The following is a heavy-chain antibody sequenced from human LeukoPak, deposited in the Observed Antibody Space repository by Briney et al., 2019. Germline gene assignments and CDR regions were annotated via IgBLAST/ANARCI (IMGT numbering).Heavy chain of an antibody. CDR2: IYYSGST. J-gene: IGHJ4*02. CDR3: ASTANYYGSGSYYKN. D-gene: IGHD3-10*01. V-gene: IGHV4-59*01. Sequence: PSETLSLTCTVSGGSITSYYWSWIRQPPGKGLEWIGNIYYSGSTNYNPSLKSRVTISIDTSKNQFSLKLSSATAADTAVYYCASTANYYGSGSYYKNWGQGTLVTVSS. CDR1: GGSITSYY.